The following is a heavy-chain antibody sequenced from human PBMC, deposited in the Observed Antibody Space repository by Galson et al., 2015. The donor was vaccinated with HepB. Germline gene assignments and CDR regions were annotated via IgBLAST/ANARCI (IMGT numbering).Heavy chain of an antibody. CDR2: IIPMLGTT. V-gene: IGHV1-69*04. CDR3: ARGFAFDCTGGICSITKGYYFDL. D-gene: IGHD2-8*02. Sequence: SVKVSCKASGGTFSSHEISWVRQAPGQGLEWMGSIIPMLGTTNYAQIFQDRVTITADKSTSTAYMELSSLTSEDTAVYYCARGFAFDCTGGICSITKGYYFDLWGQGTLVTVSS. CDR1: GGTFSSHE. J-gene: IGHJ4*02.